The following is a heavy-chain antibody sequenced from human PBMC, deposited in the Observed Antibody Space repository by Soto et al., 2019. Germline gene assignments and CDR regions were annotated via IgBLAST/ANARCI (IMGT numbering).Heavy chain of an antibody. D-gene: IGHD2-21*02. V-gene: IGHV1-46*01. CDR3: ARGGHVVVVTAALDY. CDR2: VNPSGGHT. J-gene: IGHJ4*02. CDR1: GDTFTDYN. Sequence: QVQLVQSGAEVKRPGASVKVSCKASGDTFTDYNIHWMRKAPGQGLEWMGTVNPSGGHTTYAQHFLGRMTMTRDTSTSTLYMELTSLTSEDTAVYYCARGGHVVVVTAALDYWGQGTLVTVSS.